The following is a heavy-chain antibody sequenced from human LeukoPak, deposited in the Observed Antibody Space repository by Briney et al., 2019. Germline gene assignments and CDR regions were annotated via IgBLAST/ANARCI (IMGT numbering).Heavy chain of an antibody. Sequence: PGGSLRLSCAASGFSFSNAWMSWVRQAPGKGLEWVGRIKSKTDGGTTEYAAPVKGRLNISRDDSKNTLYLQMNSLKTDDTAVYCGATDSSSSSYYWGQGTLVTVSS. J-gene: IGHJ4*02. CDR2: IKSKTDGGTT. CDR3: ATDSSSSSYY. D-gene: IGHD6-6*01. V-gene: IGHV3-15*01. CDR1: GFSFSNAW.